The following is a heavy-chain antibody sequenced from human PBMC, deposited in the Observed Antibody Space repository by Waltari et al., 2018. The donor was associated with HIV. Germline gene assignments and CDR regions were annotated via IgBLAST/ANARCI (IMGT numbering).Heavy chain of an antibody. CDR2: IHSSGRT. D-gene: IGHD5-18*01. V-gene: IGHV4-59*01. J-gene: IGHJ6*02. Sequence: QVHLQESGPGLVKPSETLSLTCTVSGGSITNYYWSWIRQPPGKGLEWVGYIHSSGRTNYNPSLKSRVTMSVATSKNQFSLNLSSVATADTAVYYCARGGNGYAYGDYYYFGMDVWGQGTTVTVSS. CDR3: ARGGNGYAYGDYYYFGMDV. CDR1: GGSITNYY.